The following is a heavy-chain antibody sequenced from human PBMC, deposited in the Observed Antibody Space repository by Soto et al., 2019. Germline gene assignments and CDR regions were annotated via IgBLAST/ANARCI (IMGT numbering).Heavy chain of an antibody. CDR2: INPNSGGT. CDR3: ARKLELRGSYYYYYDMDV. CDR1: GYTFTDYY. J-gene: IGHJ6*02. V-gene: IGHV1-2*02. D-gene: IGHD1-7*01. Sequence: ASVKVSCKASGYTFTDYYMHWVRQAPEQGLEWMGWINPNSGGTNYAQKFQGRVTMTRDTSISTAYMELSRLRSDDTAVYYCARKLELRGSYYYYYDMDVWGQGTTVT.